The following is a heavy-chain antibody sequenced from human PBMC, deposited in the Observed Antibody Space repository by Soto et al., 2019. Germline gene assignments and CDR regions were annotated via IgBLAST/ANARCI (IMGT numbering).Heavy chain of an antibody. CDR1: GFTFSGYW. J-gene: IGHJ4*02. D-gene: IGHD2-2*01. Sequence: PGGSLRLSCVASGFTFSGYWMSWARQAPGKGLEWVANIKQDGSETHYVDSMEGRLTISRDNAKNSLYLQVNSLRDEDTAVYYCARGGYCRSTSCKPLDYWGQVTLVTVSS. CDR3: ARGGYCRSTSCKPLDY. V-gene: IGHV3-7*01. CDR2: IKQDGSET.